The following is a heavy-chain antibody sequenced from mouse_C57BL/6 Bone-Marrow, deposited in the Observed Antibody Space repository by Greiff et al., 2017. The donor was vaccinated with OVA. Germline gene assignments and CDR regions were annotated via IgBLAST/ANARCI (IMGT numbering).Heavy chain of an antibody. J-gene: IGHJ2*01. V-gene: IGHV1-69*01. CDR3: ARSGITTVVATD. CDR2: IDPSDSYT. Sequence: QVHVKQPGAELVMPGASVKLSCKASGYTFTSYWMHWVKQRPGQGLEWIGEIDPSDSYTNYNQKFKGKSTLTVDKSSSTAYMQLSSLTSEDSAVYYCARSGITTVVATDWGKGTTLTVSS. D-gene: IGHD1-1*01. CDR1: GYTFTSYW.